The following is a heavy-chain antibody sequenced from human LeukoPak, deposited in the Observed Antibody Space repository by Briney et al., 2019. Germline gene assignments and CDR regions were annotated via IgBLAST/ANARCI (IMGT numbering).Heavy chain of an antibody. Sequence: ASVKVSCKASGYTFTSYYMHWVRQAPGQGLEWMGIINPSGGSTSYAQKFQGRVTMTRDTSTSTVYMELSSLRSEDTAVYYCARSAFGYCSSTSCYDYYYYYMDVWGKGTTVTVSS. CDR2: INPSGGST. D-gene: IGHD2-2*01. CDR3: ARSAFGYCSSTSCYDYYYYYMDV. V-gene: IGHV1-46*01. J-gene: IGHJ6*03. CDR1: GYTFTSYY.